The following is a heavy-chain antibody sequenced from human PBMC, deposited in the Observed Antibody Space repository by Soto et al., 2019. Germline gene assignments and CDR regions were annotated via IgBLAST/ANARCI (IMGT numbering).Heavy chain of an antibody. CDR3: AKDLSYCSGGSCYQHDGSDN. J-gene: IGHJ4*02. V-gene: IGHV1-58*01. D-gene: IGHD2-15*01. Sequence: SVKVSCKASGVTFTSSAVQWVRQARGQRLEWIGWIVVGSGNTNYAQKFQERVTISRDNSKNTLYLEMSSLRAEDTAVYFCAKDLSYCSGGSCYQHDGSDNWGQGTLVTVSS. CDR1: GVTFTSSA. CDR2: IVVGSGNT.